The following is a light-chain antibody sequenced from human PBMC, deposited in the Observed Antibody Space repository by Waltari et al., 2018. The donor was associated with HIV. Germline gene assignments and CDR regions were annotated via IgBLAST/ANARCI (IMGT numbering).Light chain of an antibody. J-gene: IGLJ3*02. CDR2: SNN. Sequence: QSVLTQPPSASGTPGQRVTLPCSGSSSHLGSNTVNWYQQLPGTAPQLLIYSNNQRPSGVPDRFSGSKSGTSASLAISGLQSEDEADYYCAAWDDSLNGPVFGGGTKLTVL. CDR1: SSHLGSNT. V-gene: IGLV1-44*01. CDR3: AAWDDSLNGPV.